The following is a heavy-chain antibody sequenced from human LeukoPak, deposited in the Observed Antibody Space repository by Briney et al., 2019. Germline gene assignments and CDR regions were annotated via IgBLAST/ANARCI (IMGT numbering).Heavy chain of an antibody. Sequence: GGSLRLSCAASGFTFSSYAMSWVRQAPGKGLEWVSAISGSGGSTYYADSVKGRFTISRDNSKNTLYLQMNSLRAEDTAVYYCAKDYGYYYGSGSYGVDYWGQGTLVTVSS. CDR2: ISGSGGST. J-gene: IGHJ4*02. D-gene: IGHD3-10*01. CDR3: AKDYGYYYGSGSYGVDY. V-gene: IGHV3-23*01. CDR1: GFTFSSYA.